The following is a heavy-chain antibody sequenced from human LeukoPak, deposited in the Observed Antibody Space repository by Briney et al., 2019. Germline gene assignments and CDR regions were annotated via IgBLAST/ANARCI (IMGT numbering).Heavy chain of an antibody. V-gene: IGHV3-30*02. CDR1: GFTFSSYG. Sequence: GGSLRLSCAASGFTFSSYGMHWVRQAPGKGLEWVAFIRYDGSNKYYADSVKGRFTISRDNSKNTLYLQMNSLRAEDTAVYYCAKARWYCSSTSCYFPNWFDPWGQGTLVTVSS. J-gene: IGHJ5*02. D-gene: IGHD2-2*01. CDR3: AKARWYCSSTSCYFPNWFDP. CDR2: IRYDGSNK.